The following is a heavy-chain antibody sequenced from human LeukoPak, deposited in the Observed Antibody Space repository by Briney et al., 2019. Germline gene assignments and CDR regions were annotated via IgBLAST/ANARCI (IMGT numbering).Heavy chain of an antibody. CDR3: ARACSGGSCYSLSDHDYVWGSYRYTGADYYFDY. CDR2: ISYDGSNK. J-gene: IGHJ4*02. V-gene: IGHV3-30*04. D-gene: IGHD3-16*02. CDR1: GFTFSSYA. Sequence: SGGSLRLSCAASGFTFSSYAMHWVRQAPGKGLEWVAVISYDGSNKYYADSVKGRFTISRDNSKNTLYLQMNSLRAEDTAVYYCARACSGGSCYSLSDHDYVWGSYRYTGADYYFDYWGQGTLVTVSS.